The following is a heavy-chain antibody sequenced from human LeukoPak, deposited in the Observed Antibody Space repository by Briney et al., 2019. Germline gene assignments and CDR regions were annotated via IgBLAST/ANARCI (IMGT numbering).Heavy chain of an antibody. J-gene: IGHJ4*02. V-gene: IGHV4-34*01. CDR1: GGSFSGYY. CDR2: INHSGST. Sequence: SETLSLTCAVYGGSFSGYYWGWIRQPPGKGLEWIGEINHSGSTNYNPSLKSRVTISVDTSKNQFSLKLSSMTAADTAVYYCARGVVVVAASCHFDYWGQGTLVTVSS. CDR3: ARGVVVVAASCHFDY. D-gene: IGHD2-15*01.